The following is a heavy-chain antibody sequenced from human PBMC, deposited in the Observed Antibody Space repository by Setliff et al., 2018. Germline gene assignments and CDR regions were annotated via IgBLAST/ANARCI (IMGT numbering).Heavy chain of an antibody. D-gene: IGHD3-10*01. J-gene: IGHJ5*02. Sequence: PSETLSLTCTVSGASVRSGPYYWSWIRQPPGKGLEWIGFISYIGNTNYNPSLKSRITISLDTSKNQFSLKLSSVTAADTAVYYCARGRYYGSGSHLFDPWGQGTLVTVSS. CDR1: GASVRSGPYY. CDR3: ARGRYYGSGSHLFDP. CDR2: ISYIGNT. V-gene: IGHV4-61*01.